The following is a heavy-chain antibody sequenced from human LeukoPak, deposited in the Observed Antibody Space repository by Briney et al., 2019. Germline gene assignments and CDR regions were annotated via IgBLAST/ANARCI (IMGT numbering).Heavy chain of an antibody. J-gene: IGHJ2*01. CDR3: AKPLYVDTAMVASYWYFDL. V-gene: IGHV3-23*01. D-gene: IGHD5-18*01. CDR1: GFTFSSYA. Sequence: GGSLRLPCAASGFTFSSYAMSWVRQAPGKGLEWVSASSGSGGSTYYADSVKGRFTISRDNSKNTLYLQMNSLRAEDTAVYYCAKPLYVDTAMVASYWYFDLWGRGTLVTVSS. CDR2: SSGSGGST.